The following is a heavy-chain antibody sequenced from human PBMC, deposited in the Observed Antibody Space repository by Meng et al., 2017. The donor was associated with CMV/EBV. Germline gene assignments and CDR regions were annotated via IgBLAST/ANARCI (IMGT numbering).Heavy chain of an antibody. CDR3: ARLSEVVVPAARGFKDY. Sequence: SETLSLTCAVYGGSFSGYCWSWIRQPPGKGLEWIGEINHSGSTNYNPSLKSRVTISVDTSKNQFSLKLSSVTAADTAVYYCARLSEVVVPAARGFKDYWGQGTLVTVSS. CDR1: GGSFSGYC. J-gene: IGHJ4*02. V-gene: IGHV4-34*01. D-gene: IGHD2-2*01. CDR2: INHSGST.